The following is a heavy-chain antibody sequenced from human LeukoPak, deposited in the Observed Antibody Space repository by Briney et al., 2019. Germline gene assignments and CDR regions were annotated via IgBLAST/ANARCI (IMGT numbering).Heavy chain of an antibody. CDR2: IYPGDSDT. J-gene: IGHJ4*02. CDR3: ARYEGWSYYYDSSGHIDY. D-gene: IGHD3-22*01. CDR1: GYSFTSYW. V-gene: IGHV5-51*01. Sequence: GESLKISCKGSGYSFTSYWIGWVRQMPGKGLEWMGIIYPGDSDTRYNPSFQGQVTISADKSISTAYLQWSSLKASDTAMYYCARYEGWSYYYDSSGHIDYWGQGTLVTVSS.